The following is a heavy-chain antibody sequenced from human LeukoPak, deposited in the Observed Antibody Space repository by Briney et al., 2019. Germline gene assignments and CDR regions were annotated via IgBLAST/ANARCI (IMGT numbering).Heavy chain of an antibody. CDR1: GFAFSSYA. J-gene: IGHJ4*02. CDR2: ISSTSSTI. V-gene: IGHV3-48*01. CDR3: AKWGRPTFDY. D-gene: IGHD2-8*01. Sequence: GGSLRLSCATSGFAFSSYAMTWVRQAPGKGLEWVSYISSTSSTIYYADSVKGRFTISRDNSKNTLYLQMNSLRAEDTAVYYCAKWGRPTFDYWGQGTLVTVSS.